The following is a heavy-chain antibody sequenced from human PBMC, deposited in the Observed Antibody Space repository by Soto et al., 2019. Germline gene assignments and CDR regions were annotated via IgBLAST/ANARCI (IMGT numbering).Heavy chain of an antibody. CDR3: ARLMTMVTTNYFDY. CDR2: TTAFSGNA. CDR1: GYIFTSYG. V-gene: IGHV1-18*01. D-gene: IGHD4-17*01. J-gene: IGHJ4*02. Sequence: QVELVQSGSEVKKPGASVKVSCKASGYIFTSYGISWLRQAPGQGLEWLGGTTAFSGNAIYAQRFQGRVTMTTDTSTSTAYMELRSLRSDDTVVYYCARLMTMVTTNYFDYWGQGTLVSFSS.